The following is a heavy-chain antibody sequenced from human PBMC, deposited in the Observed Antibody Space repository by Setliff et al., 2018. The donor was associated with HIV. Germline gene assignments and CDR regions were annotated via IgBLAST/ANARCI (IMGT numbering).Heavy chain of an antibody. CDR3: ARSLVPSGYYYGRHAFDI. CDR2: IYYSGNI. Sequence: SETLSLTCSVSGASIRGHYWSWIRQSPGKGLEWIGNIYYSGNINYNPSFKSRVTISVDTSKNQFSLRVNSVTAADTAVYYCARSLVPSGYYYGRHAFDIWGQGTKVTVSS. V-gene: IGHV4-59*08. D-gene: IGHD3-22*01. CDR1: GASIRGHY. J-gene: IGHJ3*02.